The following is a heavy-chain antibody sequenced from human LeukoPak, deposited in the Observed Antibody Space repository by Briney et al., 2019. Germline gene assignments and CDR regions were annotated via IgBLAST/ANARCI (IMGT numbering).Heavy chain of an antibody. CDR1: GDSINSLDL. Sequence: SETLSLTCTVSGDSINSLDLWGWVRQPPGKGLEWIGEMYLSGTTHSNPSVKSRVTISIDKSKNQFFLNLSSVTAADTAVYYCAGLVGRYSSGLYYYYFDYWGQGTLVTVSS. D-gene: IGHD3-22*01. CDR3: AGLVGRYSSGLYYYYFDY. V-gene: IGHV4-4*02. CDR2: MYLSGTT. J-gene: IGHJ4*02.